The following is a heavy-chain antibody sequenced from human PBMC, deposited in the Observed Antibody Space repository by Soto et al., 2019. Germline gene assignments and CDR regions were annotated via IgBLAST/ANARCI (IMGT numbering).Heavy chain of an antibody. CDR2: IYYSGST. CDR1: GGSISRSGYY. J-gene: IGHJ6*03. Sequence: PSETLSITCTLSGGSISRSGYYWSWIRQHPGKGLEWIGYIYYSGSTYYNPSLKSRVTISVDTSKNQFSLKLSSVTAADTAVYYCARDQRGYSYGPYYYYMDVWGKGTTVTVSS. CDR3: ARDQRGYSYGPYYYYMDV. V-gene: IGHV4-31*03. D-gene: IGHD5-18*01.